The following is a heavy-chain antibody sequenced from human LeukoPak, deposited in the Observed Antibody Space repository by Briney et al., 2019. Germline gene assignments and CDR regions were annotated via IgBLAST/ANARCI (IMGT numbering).Heavy chain of an antibody. CDR2: IYYSGST. V-gene: IGHV4-39*07. J-gene: IGHJ4*02. CDR3: ARNSGWYGIS. Sequence: SETLSLTCTVSGGSISSSSYYWGWIRQPPGKGLEWIGSIYYSGSTYYNPSLKSRVTISEDTSKNQFSLKLSSVTAADTAVYFCARNSGWYGISWGQGTLVTVSS. D-gene: IGHD6-19*01. CDR1: GGSISSSSYY.